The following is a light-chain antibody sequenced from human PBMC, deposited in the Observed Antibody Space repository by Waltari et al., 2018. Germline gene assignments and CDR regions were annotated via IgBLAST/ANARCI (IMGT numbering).Light chain of an antibody. J-gene: IGKJ4*01. CDR1: QTVRTTY. CDR3: QQYDISPLT. Sequence: DIVLTPSPGTMSLSPGQRATLSCRASQTVRTTYLAWYQQKPGQAPTLLIYGASSRATGSPDRFSGSGSGTDFSLTISSLEPEDFAVYYCQQYDISPLTFGGGTKVEIK. CDR2: GAS. V-gene: IGKV3-20*01.